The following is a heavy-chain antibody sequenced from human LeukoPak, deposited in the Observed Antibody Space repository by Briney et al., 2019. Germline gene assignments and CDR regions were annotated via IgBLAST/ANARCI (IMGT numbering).Heavy chain of an antibody. Sequence: PSETLSLTCAVYGGSFSGYYWSWIRQPPGKGLEWIGYIYYSGSTNYNPSLKSRVTTSVDTSKNQFSLKLSSVTAADTAVYYCARDHVGDINLWFGELVGFDPWGQGTLVTVSS. D-gene: IGHD3-10*01. J-gene: IGHJ5*02. CDR2: IYYSGST. CDR1: GGSFSGYY. V-gene: IGHV4-59*01. CDR3: ARDHVGDINLWFGELVGFDP.